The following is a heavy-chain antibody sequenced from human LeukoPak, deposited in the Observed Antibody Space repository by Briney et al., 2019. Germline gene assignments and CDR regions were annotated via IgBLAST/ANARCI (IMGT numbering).Heavy chain of an antibody. J-gene: IGHJ4*02. CDR1: GYTFTSYD. V-gene: IGHV1-8*01. Sequence: ASVKVSCKASGYTFTSYDINWVRQATGQGLEWMGWMNPNSGNTGYAQKFQGRVTMTGNTSISTAYMELSSLRSEDTAVYYCARAARYYYGSGSYYDYWGQGTLVTVSS. CDR2: MNPNSGNT. D-gene: IGHD3-10*01. CDR3: ARAARYYYGSGSYYDY.